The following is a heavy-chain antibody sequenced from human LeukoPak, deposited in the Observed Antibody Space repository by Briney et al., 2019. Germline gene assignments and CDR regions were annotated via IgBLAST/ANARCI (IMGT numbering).Heavy chain of an antibody. CDR2: TDYGSTWYN. J-gene: IGHJ5*02. D-gene: IGHD2-2*01. V-gene: IGHV6-1*01. CDR1: GDSVSSNSVT. CDR3: ARRLTQYDCFDP. Sequence: SQTLSLTCAISGDSVSSNSVTWNWIRQSPSRGLEWLGRTDYGSTWYNDYAVSVRGRITVNPDTSKNQFSLHLNSVTPEDTAVYYCARRLTQYDCFDPWGQGILVTVSS.